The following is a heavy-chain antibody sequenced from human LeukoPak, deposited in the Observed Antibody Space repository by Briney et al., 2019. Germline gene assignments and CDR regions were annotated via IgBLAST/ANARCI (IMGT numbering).Heavy chain of an antibody. V-gene: IGHV3-23*01. D-gene: IGHD3-22*01. Sequence: GGSLRLSCAVSGFTFSSYAMSWVRQAPGKGLEWGSVICGSGGTTYYSDSVKGRFTISRDNSKNTLYLQMNSLRAEDTAVYYCAREFPASYYYDSSGYYFDYWGQGTLVTVSS. J-gene: IGHJ4*02. CDR3: AREFPASYYYDSSGYYFDY. CDR1: GFTFSSYA. CDR2: ICGSGGTT.